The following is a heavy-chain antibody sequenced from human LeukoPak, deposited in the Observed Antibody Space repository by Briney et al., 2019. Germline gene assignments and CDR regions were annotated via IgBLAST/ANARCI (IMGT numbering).Heavy chain of an antibody. V-gene: IGHV3-30*02. Sequence: GGSLRLSCAASGFTFSSYGMHWVRQAPGKGLEWVAFIRYDGSNKYYADSVKGRFTISRDNSKNTLYLQMNSLRAEDTAVYYCARSGGSRDAFDIWGQGTMVTVSS. CDR2: IRYDGSNK. J-gene: IGHJ3*02. CDR3: ARSGGSRDAFDI. CDR1: GFTFSSYG. D-gene: IGHD1-26*01.